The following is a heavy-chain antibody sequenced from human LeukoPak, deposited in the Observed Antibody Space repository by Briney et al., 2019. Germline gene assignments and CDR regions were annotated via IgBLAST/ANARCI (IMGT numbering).Heavy chain of an antibody. CDR2: INSDGSST. CDR3: ARDPHDYSINYYYYGMDV. CDR1: GFTFSSYW. D-gene: IGHD4-11*01. V-gene: IGHV3-74*01. J-gene: IGHJ6*02. Sequence: GGSLRLSCAASGFTFSSYWMHWVRQAPGKGLVWVSRINSDGSSTSYADSVKGRFTISRDNAKNTLYLQMNSLRAEDTAVCYCARDPHDYSINYYYYGMDVWGQGTTVTVSS.